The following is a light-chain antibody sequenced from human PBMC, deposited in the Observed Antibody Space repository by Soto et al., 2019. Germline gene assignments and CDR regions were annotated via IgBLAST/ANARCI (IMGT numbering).Light chain of an antibody. J-gene: IGKJ2*01. CDR1: QSVSSSY. Sequence: EIVWTESPGTLSFSPGERATLSCRASQSVSSSYLAWYQQKPGQAPRLLMFSASTRATGIPARFSGSGSGTDFTLTISSLQSEDFAVYYCQQFNNWPLYTFGQGTKVDI. V-gene: IGKV3-15*01. CDR2: SAS. CDR3: QQFNNWPLYT.